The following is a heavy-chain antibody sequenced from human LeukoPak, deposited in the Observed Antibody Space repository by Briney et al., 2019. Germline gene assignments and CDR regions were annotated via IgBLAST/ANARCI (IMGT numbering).Heavy chain of an antibody. CDR3: ARDSYYDFWSGYYTGAFDI. CDR2: ISAYNGNT. Sequence: GASVKVSCKASGYTFTSYGISWVRQAPGQGLEWMGWISAYNGNTNYAQKLQGRVTMTTDTSTSTAYMELRSLRSDDTAVYYCARDSYYDFWSGYYTGAFDIWGQGTMVTVSS. J-gene: IGHJ3*02. V-gene: IGHV1-18*01. D-gene: IGHD3-3*01. CDR1: GYTFTSYG.